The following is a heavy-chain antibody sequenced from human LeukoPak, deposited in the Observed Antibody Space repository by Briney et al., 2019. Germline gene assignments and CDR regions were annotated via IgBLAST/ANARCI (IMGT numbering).Heavy chain of an antibody. J-gene: IGHJ5*02. CDR3: ARVEGYCSSTSCYGPDNWFDP. V-gene: IGHV3-21*01. CDR1: GFMFGEYS. CDR2: ISSSSSYI. Sequence: GGSLRLSCADSGFMFGEYSISWVRQAPGKGLEWVSSISSSSSYIYYADSVKGRFTISRDNAKNSLYLQMNSLRAEDTAVYYCARVEGYCSSTSCYGPDNWFDPWGQGTLVTVSS. D-gene: IGHD2-2*01.